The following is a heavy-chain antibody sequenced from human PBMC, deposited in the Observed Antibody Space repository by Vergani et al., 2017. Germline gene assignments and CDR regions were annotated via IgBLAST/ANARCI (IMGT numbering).Heavy chain of an antibody. Sequence: EVQLVESGGGIVKPGGSLRLSCVASGFTFSSYSMNWVRQAPGKGLEWVSSISSSSSYIYYADSVKGRFTISRDNAKNSLYLQMNSLRAEDTAVYYCARDPLTYSSSWFDYWGQGTLVTVSS. J-gene: IGHJ4*02. V-gene: IGHV3-21*01. D-gene: IGHD6-13*01. CDR3: ARDPLTYSSSWFDY. CDR1: GFTFSSYS. CDR2: ISSSSSYI.